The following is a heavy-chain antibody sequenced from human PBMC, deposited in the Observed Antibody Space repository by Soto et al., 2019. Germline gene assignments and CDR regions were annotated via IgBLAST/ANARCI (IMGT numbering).Heavy chain of an antibody. CDR1: GCTFSSYA. D-gene: IGHD3-22*01. Sequence: SLRLSFVASGCTFSSYAMHWVRQAPDKGLEWVAVISYDGSNKYYADSVKGRFTISRDNSKNTLYLQMNSLRAEDTAVYYCARAPYYYDSSGTNWGQGTLVTVSS. V-gene: IGHV3-30-3*01. J-gene: IGHJ4*02. CDR3: ARAPYYYDSSGTN. CDR2: ISYDGSNK.